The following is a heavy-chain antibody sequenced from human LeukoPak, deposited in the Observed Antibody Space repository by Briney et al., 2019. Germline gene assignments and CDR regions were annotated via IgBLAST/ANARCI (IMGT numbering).Heavy chain of an antibody. D-gene: IGHD3-22*01. J-gene: IGHJ3*02. CDR2: TYTGGNS. CDR3: ARGGRGSAAVVAPRSFDI. V-gene: IGHV3-53*01. Sequence: GGSLRLSCAASGFTVSSIHMVWVRQAPGKGLEWVSVTYTGGNSYYADSVKGRFIISRDISKDTLYLQTNSLRAEDSALYYCARGGRGSAAVVAPRSFDIWGQGTMVTVSS. CDR1: GFTVSSIH.